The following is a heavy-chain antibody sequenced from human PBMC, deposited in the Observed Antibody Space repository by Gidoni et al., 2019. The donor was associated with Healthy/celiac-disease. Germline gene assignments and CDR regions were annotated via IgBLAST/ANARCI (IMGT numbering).Heavy chain of an antibody. V-gene: IGHV3-33*01. J-gene: IGHJ4*02. D-gene: IGHD2-21*01. CDR2: IWYEGSNK. CDR3: ARLAYCGGDCGGHFDY. Sequence: QVQLVESGGGVVQPGRSLSLSCAASGFTFSSYGMHWVRQAPGKGLEWVAVIWYEGSNKYYADSVKGRFTISRDNSKNTLYLQMNSLRAEDTAVYYCARLAYCGGDCGGHFDYWGQGTLVTVSS. CDR1: GFTFSSYG.